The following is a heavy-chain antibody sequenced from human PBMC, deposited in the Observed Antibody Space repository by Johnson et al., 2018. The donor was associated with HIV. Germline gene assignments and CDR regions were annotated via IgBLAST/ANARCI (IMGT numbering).Heavy chain of an antibody. CDR3: ARDEGIVVVSHAFDI. CDR1: GFTFSSYG. Sequence: QVQLVESGGGLIQPGGSLRLSCAASGFTFSSYGMHWVRQAPGKGLEWVAVTSYDGSNKYYADSVKGRFTISRDNAKHSLYLQMNSLRAEDTAVYYCARDEGIVVVSHAFDIWDQGTMVTVSA. CDR2: TSYDGSNK. J-gene: IGHJ3*02. D-gene: IGHD3-22*01. V-gene: IGHV3-30*03.